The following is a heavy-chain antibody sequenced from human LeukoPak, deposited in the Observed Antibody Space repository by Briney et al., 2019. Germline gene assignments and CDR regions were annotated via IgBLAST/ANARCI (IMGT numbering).Heavy chain of an antibody. CDR3: TTEAEDYYYGMDV. V-gene: IGHV3-15*01. CDR2: IKSKTDGGTT. CDR1: GFTFSSYS. Sequence: GGSLRLSCAASGFTFSSYSMNWVRQAPGKGLEWVGRIKSKTDGGTTDYAAPVKGRFTISRDDSKNTLYLQMNSLKTEDTAVYYCTTEAEDYYYGMDVWGQGTTVTVSS. J-gene: IGHJ6*02.